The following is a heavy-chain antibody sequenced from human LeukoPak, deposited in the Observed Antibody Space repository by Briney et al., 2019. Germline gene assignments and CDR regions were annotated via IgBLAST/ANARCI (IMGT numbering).Heavy chain of an antibody. CDR2: IYYSGNT. Sequence: SETLSLTCTVSGGSISSSSYYWGWIRQPPGKGLEWIGSIYYSGNTNYNPSLKSRVTMSIDTSKNQFSLKLNSVTAADTAVYYCARRGRFSKFDSWGQGALVTVSS. J-gene: IGHJ4*02. CDR3: ARRGRFSKFDS. CDR1: GGSISSSSYY. V-gene: IGHV4-39*07. D-gene: IGHD3-10*01.